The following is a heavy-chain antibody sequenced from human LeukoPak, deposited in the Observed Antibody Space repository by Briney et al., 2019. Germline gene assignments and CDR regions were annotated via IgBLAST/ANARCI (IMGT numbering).Heavy chain of an antibody. CDR3: VRGSVAAYASPFDY. D-gene: IGHD6-19*01. CDR2: VNSDGRSV. J-gene: IGHJ4*02. Sequence: GGSLRLSCAASGFTFSNLWMHWVRQAPGKGLVWVSLVNSDGRSVNYADSVKGRFTISRDNAKNTLYLQMTSLRVEDTAVYYCVRGSVAAYASPFDYWGQGTLVTVSS. CDR1: GFTFSNLW. V-gene: IGHV3-74*01.